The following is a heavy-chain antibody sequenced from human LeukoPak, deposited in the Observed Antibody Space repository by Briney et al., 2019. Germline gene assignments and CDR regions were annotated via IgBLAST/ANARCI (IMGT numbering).Heavy chain of an antibody. V-gene: IGHV3-21*01. Sequence: GGYLRLSCAASGFTFSSYSMNWVRQAPGKGLEWVSSISSSSSYIYYADSVKGRFTISRDNAKNSLFLQMHSLRAEDTAVYYCATDDYGAFDYWGQGTLVTVSS. J-gene: IGHJ4*02. CDR2: ISSSSSYI. CDR3: ATDDYGAFDY. CDR1: GFTFSSYS. D-gene: IGHD4/OR15-4a*01.